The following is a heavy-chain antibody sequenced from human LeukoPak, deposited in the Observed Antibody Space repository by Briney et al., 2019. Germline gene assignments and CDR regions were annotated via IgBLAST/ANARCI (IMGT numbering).Heavy chain of an antibody. D-gene: IGHD3-10*01. V-gene: IGHV3-7*01. Sequence: GGSLRLSCAASGFTFSNNWLSWVRQAPGKGLEWVACIKGDGSEKYYVDSVKGRFTISRDNAKNSLYLQMNSLGAEDTAVYYCATHYRGWGQGTLVTVPS. J-gene: IGHJ4*02. CDR1: GFTFSNNW. CDR2: IKGDGSEK. CDR3: ATHYRG.